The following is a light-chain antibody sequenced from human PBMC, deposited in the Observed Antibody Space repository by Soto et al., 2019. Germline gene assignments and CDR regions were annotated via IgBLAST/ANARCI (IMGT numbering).Light chain of an antibody. CDR1: ALPNQY. CDR3: QSADNSDSYIV. Sequence: SYELTQPPSVSVSPGQTARITCSGDALPNQYAYWYQQKPGQAPVLLIYRDSERPSGIPERFSGSSSGTIVTLTISGVQAEDEADYYCQSADNSDSYIVFGGGTKLTVL. J-gene: IGLJ2*01. CDR2: RDS. V-gene: IGLV3-25*03.